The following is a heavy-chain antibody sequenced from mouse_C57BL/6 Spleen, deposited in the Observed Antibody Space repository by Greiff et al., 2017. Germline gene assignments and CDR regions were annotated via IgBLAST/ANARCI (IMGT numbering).Heavy chain of an antibody. D-gene: IGHD3-2*02. CDR3: ARWSSGSSAWFAY. Sequence: VKLQESGAELMKPGASVKLSCKATGYTFTGYWIEWVKQRPGHGLEWIGEILPGSGSTNYTEKFKGKATFTADTSSNTAYMQLSSLTTEDSAIYYCARWSSGSSAWFAYWGQGTLVTVSA. CDR1: GYTFTGYW. J-gene: IGHJ3*01. CDR2: ILPGSGST. V-gene: IGHV1-9*01.